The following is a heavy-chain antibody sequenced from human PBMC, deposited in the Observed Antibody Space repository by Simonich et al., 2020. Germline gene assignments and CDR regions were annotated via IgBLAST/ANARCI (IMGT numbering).Heavy chain of an antibody. J-gene: IGHJ4*02. D-gene: IGHD3-10*01. CDR1: GFTFSSYW. CDR2: IKQDESEK. V-gene: IGHV3-7*01. Sequence: EVQLVESGGGLVQPGGSLRLSCAASGFTFSSYWMSWVRQAPGKGLEWVDNIKQDESEKYYVDSGKGRFTISRDNAKNSLYLQMNSLRAEDTAVYYCARDREVYGSGSYYNYWGQGTLVTVSS. CDR3: ARDREVYGSGSYYNY.